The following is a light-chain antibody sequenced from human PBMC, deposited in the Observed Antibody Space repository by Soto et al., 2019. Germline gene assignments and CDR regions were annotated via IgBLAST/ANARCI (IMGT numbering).Light chain of an antibody. CDR1: SPNIGSNT. CDR3: ASWDDSLNGWV. Sequence: QSVLTQPPSASGTPGQRVTISCSGSSPNIGSNTVNWYQQFPGTAPKLLTSRNSQRPSGVPDRFSGSKSGTSASLAISGLQAEDEAEYYCASWDDSLNGWVFGGGTRLTVL. V-gene: IGLV1-44*01. J-gene: IGLJ3*02. CDR2: RNS.